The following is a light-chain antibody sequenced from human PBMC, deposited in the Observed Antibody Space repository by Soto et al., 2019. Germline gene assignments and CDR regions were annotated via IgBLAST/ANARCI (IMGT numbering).Light chain of an antibody. CDR3: QQCNSYPFLT. CDR2: DAS. Sequence: AIQLTQSPSSLSASVGDRVTITCRASQDISSDLAWYQQKPGKAPKLLIYDASSLESGVPSRFSGSGSGTDFTLTISSLQPEDFVIYYCQQCNSYPFLTFGGGTKVEIK. J-gene: IGKJ4*01. V-gene: IGKV1-13*02. CDR1: QDISSD.